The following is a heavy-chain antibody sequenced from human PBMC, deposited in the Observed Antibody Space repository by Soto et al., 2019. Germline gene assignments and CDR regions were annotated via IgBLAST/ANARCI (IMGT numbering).Heavy chain of an antibody. CDR1: GYTFTSYA. CDR2: INAGNGNT. CDR3: ARSESTIVHFDY. D-gene: IGHD3-16*02. Sequence: GASVKVSCKASGYTFTSYAMHWVRQAPGQRLEWMGWINAGNGNTKYSQKFQGRVTITRDTSASTAYMERSSLRSEDTAVYYCARSESTIVHFDYWGQGTLVTVSS. V-gene: IGHV1-3*01. J-gene: IGHJ4*02.